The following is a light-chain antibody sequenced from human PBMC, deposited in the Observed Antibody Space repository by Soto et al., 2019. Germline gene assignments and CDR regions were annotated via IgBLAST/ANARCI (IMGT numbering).Light chain of an antibody. CDR1: QSVSSY. V-gene: IGKV3-11*01. J-gene: IGKJ4*01. CDR3: QQRSNWA. Sequence: EIVLTQSPATLSLSPGERATLSCRASQSVSSYLAWYQQKPGQAPRRLIYDASNRATGIPARFSGSGSGTDFTLTISRLAPEDFAVYYCQQRSNWAFGGGTKVEIK. CDR2: DAS.